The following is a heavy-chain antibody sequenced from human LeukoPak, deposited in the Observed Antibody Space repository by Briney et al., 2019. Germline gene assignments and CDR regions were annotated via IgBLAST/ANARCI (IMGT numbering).Heavy chain of an antibody. CDR2: IKQDGSEK. Sequence: GGSLRLSCAASGFTFSNYWMSWVRQAPGKGLEWVANIKQDGSEKHYPDSVKGRFSISRDNAKNSVYLQMNSLRAEDTAVYYCARGRGFDYWGQGTLVTVSS. CDR1: GFTFSNYW. V-gene: IGHV3-7*01. J-gene: IGHJ4*02. CDR3: ARGRGFDY.